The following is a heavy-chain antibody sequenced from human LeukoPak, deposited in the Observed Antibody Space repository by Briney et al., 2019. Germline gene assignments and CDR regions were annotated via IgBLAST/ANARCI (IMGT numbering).Heavy chain of an antibody. CDR2: ISSSYNTI. D-gene: IGHD2-15*01. V-gene: IGHV3-11*01. J-gene: IGHJ3*02. Sequence: GGSLRLSCAVSGFTFSVHYMSWIREAPGKGLEWFSSISSSYNTIYYADTVKGRFTISRDNAKNSLYLQLNSLTAEDTAVYYCSRDPRLLDIWGHGTMVTVSS. CDR3: SRDPRLLDI. CDR1: GFTFSVHY.